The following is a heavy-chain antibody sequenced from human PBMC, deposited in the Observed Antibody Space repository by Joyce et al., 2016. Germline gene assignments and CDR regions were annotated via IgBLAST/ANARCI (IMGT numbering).Heavy chain of an antibody. CDR1: GFSLRTSGMC. V-gene: IGHV2-70*20. J-gene: IGHJ6*02. Sequence: QVTLRESGPALVRPTQTLTLTCTFSGFSLRTSGMCVSWVRQSPGKALEWLALIDWDDAKFYNSSLKTRLTISKDTAKNQVVLTMTNMDPVDTATFYCARTSRLLIAPSPTRAGDAYYYAMDIWGQGTTVSVSS. CDR3: ARTSRLLIAPSPTRAGDAYYYAMDI. CDR2: IDWDDAK. D-gene: IGHD2-21*01.